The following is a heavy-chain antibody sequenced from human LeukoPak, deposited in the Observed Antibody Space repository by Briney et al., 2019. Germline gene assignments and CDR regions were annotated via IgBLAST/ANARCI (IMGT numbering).Heavy chain of an antibody. CDR1: GFTFSSYS. D-gene: IGHD5-12*01. CDR3: ARGGEWLRFAGDY. V-gene: IGHV3-21*01. J-gene: IGHJ4*02. CDR2: ISSSSSYI. Sequence: GGSLRFSCAASGFTFSSYSMNWVRQAPGKGLEWVTSISSSSSYIYHADSVKGRFTISRDNAKNSLYLQMNSLRAEETAVYYCARGGEWLRFAGDYWGQGTLVTVSS.